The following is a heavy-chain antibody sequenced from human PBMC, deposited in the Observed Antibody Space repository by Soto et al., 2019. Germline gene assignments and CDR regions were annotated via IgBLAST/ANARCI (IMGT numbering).Heavy chain of an antibody. V-gene: IGHV1-18*01. D-gene: IGHD2-2*03. CDR1: GYTFTKYG. J-gene: IGHJ6*02. Sequence: QEQLVQSGAEVKEPGASVKVSCQASGYTFTKYGISWVRQAPGQGLEWMGWISINHRNTNYAQNLQGRVTMTIDTYTSTAYMELRNLRYDDTAVYFCARGGYCSSPSCYQVHYYGMDVWGQGTTVTVSS. CDR2: ISINHRNT. CDR3: ARGGYCSSPSCYQVHYYGMDV.